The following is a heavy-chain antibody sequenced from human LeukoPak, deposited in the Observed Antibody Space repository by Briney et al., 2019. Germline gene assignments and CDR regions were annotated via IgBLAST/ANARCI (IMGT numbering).Heavy chain of an antibody. CDR3: AREKGATVVNWFDP. D-gene: IGHD4-4*01. J-gene: IGHJ5*02. V-gene: IGHV4-61*02. CDR2: IYTSGST. Sequence: PSETLSLTCTVSGGSISSGGYYWSWIRQHPGKGLEWIGRIYTSGSTNYNPSLKSRVTMSVDTSKNQFSLKLSSVTAADTAVYYCAREKGATVVNWFDPWGQGTLVTVSS. CDR1: GGSISSGGYY.